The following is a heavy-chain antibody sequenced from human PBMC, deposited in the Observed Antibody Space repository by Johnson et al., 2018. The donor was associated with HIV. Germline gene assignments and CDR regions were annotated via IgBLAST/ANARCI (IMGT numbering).Heavy chain of an antibody. CDR3: ARDGPWLQSQRDAFYI. V-gene: IGHV3-66*01. Sequence: VQLVESGGGLVKPGGSLRLSCAASGFTFSDYYMSWIRQAPGRGLEWVSVIYSGASTYYADSVKGRFTISRDNSKNTLYLQMNSLRAEDTAVYYCARDGPWLQSQRDAFYIWGQGTMVAVSS. D-gene: IGHD5-24*01. J-gene: IGHJ3*02. CDR2: IYSGAST. CDR1: GFTFSDYY.